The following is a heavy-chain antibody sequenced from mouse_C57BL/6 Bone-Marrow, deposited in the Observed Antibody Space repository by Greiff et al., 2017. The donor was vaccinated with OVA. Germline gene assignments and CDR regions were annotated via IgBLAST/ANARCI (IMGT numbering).Heavy chain of an antibody. V-gene: IGHV1-5*01. J-gene: IGHJ4*01. CDR1: GYTFTSYW. CDR3: TRSDDYGAMDY. Sequence: EVKLMESGTVLARPGASVKMSCKTSGYTFTSYWMHWVKQRPGQGLEWIGAIYPGNSDTSYTQKFKGQAKLTAVTSASTTYMEVSSLTNEDSAVYFCTRSDDYGAMDYWGQGTSVTVSS. D-gene: IGHD1-1*01. CDR2: IYPGNSDT.